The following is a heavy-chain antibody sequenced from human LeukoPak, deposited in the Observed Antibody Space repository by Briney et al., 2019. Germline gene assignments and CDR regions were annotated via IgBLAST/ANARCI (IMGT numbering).Heavy chain of an antibody. CDR2: IYTSGNA. CDR1: GGSISSYY. J-gene: IGHJ5*02. V-gene: IGHV4-4*07. Sequence: SETLSLTCAVSGGSISSYYWSWIRQPAGKGLEWIGRIYTSGNANYNPSLKSRVTMSVDTSKNQLSLKVTSVTAADTAVYYCARAPGGNGYDFWSGYYTSWFDPWGQGTLVTVSS. D-gene: IGHD3-3*01. CDR3: ARAPGGNGYDFWSGYYTSWFDP.